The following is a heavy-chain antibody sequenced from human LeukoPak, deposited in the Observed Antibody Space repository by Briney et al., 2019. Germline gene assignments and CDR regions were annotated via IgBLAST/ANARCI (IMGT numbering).Heavy chain of an antibody. J-gene: IGHJ3*02. V-gene: IGHV3-48*04. CDR3: AREMEYYYDRSAYGAFDI. CDR1: GFTFSTYS. CDR2: ISSSGSTI. D-gene: IGHD3-22*01. Sequence: GGSLRLSCAASGFTFSTYSMNWVRQAPGKGLEWVSYISSSGSTIYYADSVKGRFTISRDNAKNSLYLQMNSLRAEDTAVYYCAREMEYYYDRSAYGAFDIWGQGTMVTVSS.